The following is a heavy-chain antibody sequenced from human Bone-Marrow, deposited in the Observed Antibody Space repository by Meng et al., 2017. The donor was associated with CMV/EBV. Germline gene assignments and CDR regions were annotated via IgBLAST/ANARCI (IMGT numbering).Heavy chain of an antibody. Sequence: TCSNSVLAGLRQARGRGVELVSIITAGGGITYYAASVRGWFTFSRDYSKNTLFLQMNRLTAEDTALYYCAKGYYDKGVHQWCFDYWGQGTLVTVSS. V-gene: IGHV3-23*01. D-gene: IGHD3-9*01. CDR3: AKGYYDKGVHQWCFDY. J-gene: IGHJ4*02. CDR1: TCSNSV. CDR2: ITAGGGIT.